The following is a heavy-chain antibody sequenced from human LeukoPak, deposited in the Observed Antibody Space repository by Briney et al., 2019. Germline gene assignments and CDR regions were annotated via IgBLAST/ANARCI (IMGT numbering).Heavy chain of an antibody. CDR2: ISSNGGST. V-gene: IGHV3-64*01. J-gene: IGHJ6*03. CDR1: GFTFSSYA. Sequence: PGGSLRLSCAASGFTFSSYAMHWVRQAPGKGLEYVSAISSNGGSTYYANSVKGRFTISRDNSKNTLYLQMGSLRAEDMAVYYCARDSTWWLASYMDVWGKGTTVTVSS. CDR3: ARDSTWWLASYMDV. D-gene: IGHD2-15*01.